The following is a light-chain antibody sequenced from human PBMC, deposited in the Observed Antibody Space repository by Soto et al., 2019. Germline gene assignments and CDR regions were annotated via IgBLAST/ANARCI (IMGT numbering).Light chain of an antibody. Sequence: EVVLTQSPATLSLSPGERATISSRASQSVSSYLAWYQQKPGQAPRLLIYGASSRATGIPDRFSGSGSGTDFTLTISRLETEDFAVYYCQQWGSSPITCGQGTRREIK. V-gene: IGKV3-20*01. CDR3: QQWGSSPIT. CDR1: QSVSSY. J-gene: IGKJ5*01. CDR2: GAS.